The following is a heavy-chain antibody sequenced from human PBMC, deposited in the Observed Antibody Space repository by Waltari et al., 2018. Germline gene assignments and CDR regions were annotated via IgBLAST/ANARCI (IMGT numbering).Heavy chain of an antibody. D-gene: IGHD6-13*01. Sequence: QVQLQQWGAGLLKPSETLSLTCAVYGGSFSGYYWSWIRQPPGKGLECIGEINHSGSTNYSPSLKSRVTISVDTSKNQFSLKLSSVTAADTAVYYCARGLPYSSSWYVSGYYYYGMDVWGQGTTVTVSS. CDR1: GGSFSGYY. V-gene: IGHV4-34*01. CDR3: ARGLPYSSSWYVSGYYYYGMDV. CDR2: INHSGST. J-gene: IGHJ6*02.